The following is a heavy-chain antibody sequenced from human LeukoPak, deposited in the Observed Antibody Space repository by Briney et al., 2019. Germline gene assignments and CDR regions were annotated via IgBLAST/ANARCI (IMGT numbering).Heavy chain of an antibody. Sequence: SVKVSCKASGGTFSSYAISWVRQAPGQGLEWMGGIIPIFGTANYAQKFQGRVTITTDESTSTAYMELSSLRSEDTAVYYCATTIYGSGSYGIFDYWGQGTLVTVSS. CDR1: GGTFSSYA. V-gene: IGHV1-69*05. J-gene: IGHJ4*02. CDR3: ATTIYGSGSYGIFDY. D-gene: IGHD3-10*01. CDR2: IIPIFGTA.